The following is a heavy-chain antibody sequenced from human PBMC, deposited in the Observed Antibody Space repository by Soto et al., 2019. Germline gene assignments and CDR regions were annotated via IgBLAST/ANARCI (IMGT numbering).Heavy chain of an antibody. D-gene: IGHD5-12*01. Sequence: GASVQVSCKTSGYSFPTYGISWVRQATGQGLEWMGWTSSNNGKTKYAQKFQGRVTMTTDKSTNTVHMELRSLRSGDTAVYYCARTSVAQSEDYFDYWGQGTLVTVSS. J-gene: IGHJ4*02. CDR3: ARTSVAQSEDYFDY. V-gene: IGHV1-18*01. CDR1: GYSFPTYG. CDR2: TSSNNGKT.